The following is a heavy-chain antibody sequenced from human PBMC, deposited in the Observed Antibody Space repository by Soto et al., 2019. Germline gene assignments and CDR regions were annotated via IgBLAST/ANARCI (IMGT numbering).Heavy chain of an antibody. J-gene: IGHJ6*02. D-gene: IGHD6-13*01. CDR2: VYYSGRT. CDR1: RGSISDTSYY. CDR3: ASLIAAEGYYADSMDV. Sequence: PSETLSLTCTVSRGSISDTSYYWGWFRQPPGKGLEWIGTVYYSGRTYYNSALKSRVTISVDSSKTQFSLKVISVTAADTAVYYCASLIAAEGYYADSMDVWGQGTTVTVSS. V-gene: IGHV4-39*01.